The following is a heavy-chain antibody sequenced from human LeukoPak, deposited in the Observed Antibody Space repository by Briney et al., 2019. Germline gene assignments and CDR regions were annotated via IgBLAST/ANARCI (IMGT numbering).Heavy chain of an antibody. V-gene: IGHV3-23*01. D-gene: IGHD3-22*01. J-gene: IGHJ6*03. CDR2: ISGSGGST. CDR3: AARYYYDSSGYILYYYYMDV. CDR1: GFTFSSYA. Sequence: GGSLRLSCAASGFTFSSYAMSWVRQAPGKGLEWVSAISGSGGSTYYADSVKGRFTISRDNSKNTLYLQMNSLRAEDTAVYYCAARYYYDSSGYILYYYYMDVWGKGTTVTVSS.